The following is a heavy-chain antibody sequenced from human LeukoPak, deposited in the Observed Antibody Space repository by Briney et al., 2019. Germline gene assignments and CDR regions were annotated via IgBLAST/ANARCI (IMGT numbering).Heavy chain of an antibody. CDR1: GGSISSSSYY. CDR2: IYYSGST. CDR3: ARDGYYDCWSGYNFYYCYKDV. Sequence: SETLSLTCTVSGGSISSSSYYWGWIRQPPGKGLGWIGSIYYSGSTYYNPSLKSRVTISVDTSKNQFSLKLSSVTAADTAVYYCARDGYYDCWSGYNFYYCYKDVWGKGTTVPVSS. D-gene: IGHD3-3*01. J-gene: IGHJ6*03. V-gene: IGHV4-39*07.